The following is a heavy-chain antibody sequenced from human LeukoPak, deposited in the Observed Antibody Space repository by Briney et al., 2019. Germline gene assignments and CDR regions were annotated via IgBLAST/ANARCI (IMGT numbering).Heavy chain of an antibody. CDR2: MYYSGST. V-gene: IGHV4-61*05. Sequence: PSETLSLTCTVSGGSISSSSYYWGWIRQPPGKGLEWIGYMYYSGSTNYNPSLKSRVTISIDTSKNQFSLKLNSVTAADTAVYYCARVRGSSWNRDYYYHYMDVWGKGTTVTIS. J-gene: IGHJ6*03. D-gene: IGHD6-13*01. CDR3: ARVRGSSWNRDYYYHYMDV. CDR1: GGSISSSSYY.